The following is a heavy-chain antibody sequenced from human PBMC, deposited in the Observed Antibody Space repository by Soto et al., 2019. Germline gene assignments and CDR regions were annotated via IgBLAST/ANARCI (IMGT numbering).Heavy chain of an antibody. CDR1: GDGVSSNSAA. Sequence: SQTLSLTCVISGDGVSSNSAAWNWIRQSPSRGLEWLGRTYYYRSKWYNEYAESVKSRISINPDTSKNQFSLHLNSVTVEDTAVYYCARDDGPRTTRRFVPWGQGTLVTVSS. V-gene: IGHV6-1*01. CDR2: TYYYRSKWYN. D-gene: IGHD1-1*01. J-gene: IGHJ5*02. CDR3: ARDDGPRTTRRFVP.